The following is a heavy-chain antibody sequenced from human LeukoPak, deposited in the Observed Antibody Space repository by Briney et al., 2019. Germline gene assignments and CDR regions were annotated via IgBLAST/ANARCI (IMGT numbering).Heavy chain of an antibody. J-gene: IGHJ4*02. Sequence: GGSLRLSCEASGFTFSSYAMTWARQAPGKGLEWVSAITNSGGGTYYADSVKGRFTISRDNSKNTLYLQMNSLKAEDTAVYYCVKFVGAKGYWGQGTLVTVSS. CDR2: ITNSGGGT. V-gene: IGHV3-23*01. D-gene: IGHD1-26*01. CDR3: VKFVGAKGY. CDR1: GFTFSSYA.